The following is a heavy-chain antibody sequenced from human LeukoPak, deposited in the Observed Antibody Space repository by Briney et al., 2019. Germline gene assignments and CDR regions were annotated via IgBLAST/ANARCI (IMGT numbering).Heavy chain of an antibody. J-gene: IGHJ5*02. CDR1: GFTFSSYA. V-gene: IGHV3-23*01. CDR2: ISGSGGST. CDR3: AKDGGSGSYYNEGKWFDP. D-gene: IGHD3-10*01. Sequence: GGSLRLSCAASGFTFSSYAMSWVRQAPGKGLEWVSGISGSGGSTYYADFVKGRFTISRDNSKNTLYLQMNSLRAEDTAVYYCAKDGGSGSYYNEGKWFDPWGQGTLVTVSS.